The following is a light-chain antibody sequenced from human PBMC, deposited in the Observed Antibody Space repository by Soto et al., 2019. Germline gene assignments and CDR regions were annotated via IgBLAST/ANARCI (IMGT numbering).Light chain of an antibody. V-gene: IGKV3-15*01. CDR1: QSISTK. Sequence: EIVMTQSPATLSMSPGERATLSCRASQSISTKVAWYQQKPGQAPRLLLYGASTRATGVPSRFSGSGSGTEVTLSISSLQSEHFAVYYCQQYNSWPLTFGGGTKVDIK. J-gene: IGKJ4*01. CDR2: GAS. CDR3: QQYNSWPLT.